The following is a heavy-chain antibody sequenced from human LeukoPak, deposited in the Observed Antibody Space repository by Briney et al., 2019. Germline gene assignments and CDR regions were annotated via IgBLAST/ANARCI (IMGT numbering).Heavy chain of an antibody. V-gene: IGHV4-59*08. Sequence: SETLSLTCAVYGGSFSGYYWSWIRQPPGKGLEWIGYIYYSGSTNYNPSLKSRVTISVDTSKNQFSLKLSSVTAADTAVYYCARVKAQAARYYGMDVWGQGTTVTVSS. J-gene: IGHJ6*02. D-gene: IGHD6-25*01. CDR1: GGSFSGYY. CDR3: ARVKAQAARYYGMDV. CDR2: IYYSGST.